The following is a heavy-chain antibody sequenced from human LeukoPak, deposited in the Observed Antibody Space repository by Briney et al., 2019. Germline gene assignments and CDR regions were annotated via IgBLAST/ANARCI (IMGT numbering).Heavy chain of an antibody. CDR2: INAGNGNT. CDR1: GYTFTSYA. D-gene: IGHD2-8*01. J-gene: IGHJ6*02. Sequence: GASVKVSCKASGYTFTSYAMHWVRQAPGQRLEWMGWINAGNGNTKYSQKFQGRVTITRDTSASTAYMELSSLRSEDTAVYYCARARIVLMKTHYYYYYGMDVWGQGTTVTVSS. CDR3: ARARIVLMKTHYYYYYGMDV. V-gene: IGHV1-3*01.